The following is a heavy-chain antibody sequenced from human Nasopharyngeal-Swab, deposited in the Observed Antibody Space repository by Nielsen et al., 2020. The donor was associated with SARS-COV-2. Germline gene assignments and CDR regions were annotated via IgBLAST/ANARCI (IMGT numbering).Heavy chain of an antibody. Sequence: ASVKVSCKASGYTFTSYDINWVRQATGQGLEWMGWMNPNSGNTGSAQKFQGRVTMTRNTSISTAYMELISLKSADTAVYYCSRVSPLPYSSSCYYFDYWGQGALVTVSS. D-gene: IGHD6-13*01. CDR3: SRVSPLPYSSSCYYFDY. J-gene: IGHJ4*02. CDR1: GYTFTSYD. CDR2: MNPNSGNT. V-gene: IGHV1-8*01.